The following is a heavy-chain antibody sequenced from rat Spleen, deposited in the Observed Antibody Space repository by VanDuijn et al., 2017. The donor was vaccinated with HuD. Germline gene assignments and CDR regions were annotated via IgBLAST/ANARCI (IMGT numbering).Heavy chain of an antibody. J-gene: IGHJ4*01. Sequence: EVQVVESGGGLVQPGRSLKLSCAASGFIFSSFPMAWVRQAPKKGLEWVASISSGGGGIYYLDSVKGRFTISRDNAKSTLYLQMDSLRSEDTASYYCARHHYDGYYHGPVFGVMDAWGQGDSVTVSS. D-gene: IGHD1-12*03. CDR2: ISSGGGGI. CDR1: GFIFSSFP. CDR3: ARHHYDGYYHGPVFGVMDA. V-gene: IGHV5-25*01.